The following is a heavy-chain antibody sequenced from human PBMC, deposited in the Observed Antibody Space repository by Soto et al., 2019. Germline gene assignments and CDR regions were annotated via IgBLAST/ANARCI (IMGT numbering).Heavy chain of an antibody. CDR3: ATLPRNRIQLWLRGLVRDY. V-gene: IGHV4-39*01. CDR1: GGSISSSSYY. D-gene: IGHD5-18*01. Sequence: SETLSLTCTVSGGSISSSSYYWGWIRQPPGKGLEWIGSIYYSGSTYYNPSLKSRVTISVDTSKNQFSLKLSSVTAADTAVYYCATLPRNRIQLWLRGLVRDYWRQGTLVTVSS. J-gene: IGHJ4*02. CDR2: IYYSGST.